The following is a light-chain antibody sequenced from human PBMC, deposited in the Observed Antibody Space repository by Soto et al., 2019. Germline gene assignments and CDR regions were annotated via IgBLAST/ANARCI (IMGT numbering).Light chain of an antibody. CDR3: QQYGSSSYT. Sequence: EIVLTQSPGTLSLSPGERATLSCRASQSVSRNSLAWYQHKRGQAPRLLIYAASSRATGIPDRFSGSGSGTDFTLTISRLEPEDFAVYYCQQYGSSSYTFGQGTRLEIK. CDR2: AAS. J-gene: IGKJ2*01. CDR1: QSVSRNS. V-gene: IGKV3-20*01.